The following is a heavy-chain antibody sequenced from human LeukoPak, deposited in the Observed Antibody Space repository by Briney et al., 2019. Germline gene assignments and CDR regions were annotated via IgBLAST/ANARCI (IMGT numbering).Heavy chain of an antibody. CDR1: GYTFTSYG. D-gene: IGHD3-22*01. CDR3: ARDRDSSGYSPSPY. J-gene: IGHJ4*02. V-gene: IGHV1-18*01. Sequence: ASVKVSCKASGYTFTSYGISWVRQAPGQGLEWMGWISAYNGNTNYAQKLQGRVTMTTDTSTSTAYMELRSLRSDDTAVYYCARDRDSSGYSPSPYWGQGTLVTVSS. CDR2: ISAYNGNT.